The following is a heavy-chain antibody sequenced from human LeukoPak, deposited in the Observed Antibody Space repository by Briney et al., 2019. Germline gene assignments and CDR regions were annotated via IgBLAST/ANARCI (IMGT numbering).Heavy chain of an antibody. J-gene: IGHJ5*02. CDR3: ARRDTYDFWSGYYINNWFDP. CDR1: GCSLTSYA. D-gene: IGHD3-3*01. Sequence: ASVKVSCKASGCSLTSYAMNWVRQTPGQGLEWMGWIDTNTGNSTYAQGFTGRFVFSLDTSVNTAYLQISTLKVEDTAVYYCARRDTYDFWSGYYINNWFDPWGQGTLVTVSS. CDR2: IDTNTGNS. V-gene: IGHV7-4-1*02.